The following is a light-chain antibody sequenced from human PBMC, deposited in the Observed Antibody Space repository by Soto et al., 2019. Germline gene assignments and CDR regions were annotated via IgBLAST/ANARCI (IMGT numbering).Light chain of an antibody. CDR3: SSYAGSNNFYV. CDR1: SSNIGSNT. CDR2: SNN. V-gene: IGLV1-44*01. J-gene: IGLJ1*01. Sequence: QSALTQPPSASGTPGRRVTISCSGSSSNIGSNTVNWYQQHPGTAPKLLIYSNNQRPSGVPDRFSGSKSGNTASLTVCGLQAEDEADYYCSSYAGSNNFYVFGTGTKVTVL.